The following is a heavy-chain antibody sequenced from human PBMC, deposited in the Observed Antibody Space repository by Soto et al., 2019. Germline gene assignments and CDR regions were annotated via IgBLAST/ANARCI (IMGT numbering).Heavy chain of an antibody. V-gene: IGHV3-30-3*01. CDR1: GFTFSSHA. D-gene: IGHD6-19*01. CDR2: TSYDGTNK. J-gene: IGHJ4*02. Sequence: GGSLRLSCAASGFTFSSHAMHWVRQAPGKGLEWVAVTSYDGTNKYYADFVKGRFTISRDSSKNTVSLEMTSLRAEDTAVYYCAKGGRQWLVTSDFNYWGQGS. CDR3: AKGGRQWLVTSDFNY.